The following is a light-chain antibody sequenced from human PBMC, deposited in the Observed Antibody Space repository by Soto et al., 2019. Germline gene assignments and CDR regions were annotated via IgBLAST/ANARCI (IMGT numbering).Light chain of an antibody. J-gene: IGLJ1*01. CDR2: DVS. CDR1: SDDVGSYNF. V-gene: IGLV2-11*01. CDR3: CSYAGSYTWV. Sequence: QSALTQPRSVSGSPGQSVTISCTGTSDDVGSYNFVSWYQQHPGKAPKLMIYDVSKRPSGVPDRFSGSKSGNTASLTISGLQAEDEADYYCCSYAGSYTWVFGTGTKVTVL.